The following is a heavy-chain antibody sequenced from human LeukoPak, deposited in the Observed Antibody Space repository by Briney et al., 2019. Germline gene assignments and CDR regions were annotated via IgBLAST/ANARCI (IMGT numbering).Heavy chain of an antibody. CDR1: GFTFSNNW. CDR2: INSGGSST. CDR3: ARRGRYGGCDAHIDC. J-gene: IGHJ4*02. Sequence: GGSLRLSCAASGFTFSNNWMHWVRQAPGKGLVWVSHINSGGSSTSYADSVKGRFTISRDNAKNTLYLQMNSLRAEDTAVYYCARRGRYGGCDAHIDCWGQGTLVTVSS. V-gene: IGHV3-74*01. D-gene: IGHD5-12*01.